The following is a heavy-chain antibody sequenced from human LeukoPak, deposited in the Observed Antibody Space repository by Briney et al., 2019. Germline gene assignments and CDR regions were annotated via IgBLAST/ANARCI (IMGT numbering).Heavy chain of an antibody. CDR3: ARRGYSGYVDY. V-gene: IGHV3-30*03. Sequence: GGSLRLSCAASGFTFSSYGMHWVRQAPGKGLEWVAVMSYDGSNKYYADSVKGRFTISRDNSKNTLYLQMNSLRAEDTAVYYCARRGYSGYVDYWGQGTLVTVPS. CDR1: GFTFSSYG. J-gene: IGHJ4*02. D-gene: IGHD5-12*01. CDR2: MSYDGSNK.